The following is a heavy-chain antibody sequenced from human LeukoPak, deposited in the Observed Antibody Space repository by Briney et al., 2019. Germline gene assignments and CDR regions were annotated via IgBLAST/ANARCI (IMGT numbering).Heavy chain of an antibody. CDR1: AFTFSSYW. J-gene: IGHJ4*02. Sequence: PGGSLRLSCAASAFTFSSYWMHWVRQAPGKGLVWVSRINSDGSSTSYADSVKGRFTISRDNAKNTLYLQMNSLRAEDTAVYYCATDPRGEYSYGYVTYFDYWGQGTLVTVSS. CDR3: ATDPRGEYSYGYVTYFDY. V-gene: IGHV3-74*01. CDR2: INSDGSST. D-gene: IGHD5-18*01.